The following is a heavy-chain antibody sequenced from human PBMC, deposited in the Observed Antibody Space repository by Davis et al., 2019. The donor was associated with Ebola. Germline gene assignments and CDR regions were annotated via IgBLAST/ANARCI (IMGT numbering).Heavy chain of an antibody. CDR2: INPSGGST. V-gene: IGHV1-46*01. CDR3: ARVGRAPYSSSPPHYYYYGMDV. CDR1: GYTFTGYY. Sequence: ASVKVSCKASGYTFTGYYMHWVRQAPGQGLEWMGIINPSGGSTSYAQKFQGRVTMTRDTSTSTVYMELSSLRSEDTAVYYCARVGRAPYSSSPPHYYYYGMDVWGKGTTVTVSS. D-gene: IGHD6-6*01. J-gene: IGHJ6*04.